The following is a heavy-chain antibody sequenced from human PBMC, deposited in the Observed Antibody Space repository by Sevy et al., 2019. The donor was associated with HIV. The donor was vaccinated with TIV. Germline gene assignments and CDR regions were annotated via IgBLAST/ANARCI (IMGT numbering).Heavy chain of an antibody. CDR1: GYTFTGYY. D-gene: IGHD3-22*01. CDR3: AREGHTGWLVNWFDP. J-gene: IGHJ5*02. V-gene: IGHV1-2*06. CDR2: INPNSGGT. Sequence: ASVKVSCKASGYTFTGYYMHWVRQAPGQGLEWMGRINPNSGGTNYAQKFQGRVTMTRDTSISTAYMELSRLRSDDTAVYYCAREGHTGWLVNWFDPWGQGTLVTVSS.